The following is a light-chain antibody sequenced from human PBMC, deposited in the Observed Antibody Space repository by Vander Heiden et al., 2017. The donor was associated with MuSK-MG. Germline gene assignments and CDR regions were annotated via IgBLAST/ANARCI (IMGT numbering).Light chain of an antibody. CDR2: GNN. CDR1: SSNIGAGYD. CDR3: QPKESSGSGSL. J-gene: IGLJ2*01. V-gene: IGLV1-40*01. Sequence: VLAKTLAVGGGRRQRVDMSCTGSSSNIGAGYDVHWYQQLTGRAPKLLMFGNNNRPSGVPDCKSGTTYETTASLAITRVQAGADADYYCQPKESSGSGSLLGGGTKLTVL.